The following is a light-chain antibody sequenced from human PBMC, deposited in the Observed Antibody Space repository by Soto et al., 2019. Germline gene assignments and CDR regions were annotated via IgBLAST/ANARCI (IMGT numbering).Light chain of an antibody. CDR2: GSS. V-gene: IGKV3-20*01. Sequence: EVVLTQSPGTLSLSPGERATLSCRASQSVSNNYFAWYQQKPGQAPRLLIFGSSDRATGIPDRFSGSGSGTDFTLTISRLEPEDFAVYYCQQYGSSPPYTFGQGXXL. J-gene: IGKJ2*01. CDR3: QQYGSSPPYT. CDR1: QSVSNNY.